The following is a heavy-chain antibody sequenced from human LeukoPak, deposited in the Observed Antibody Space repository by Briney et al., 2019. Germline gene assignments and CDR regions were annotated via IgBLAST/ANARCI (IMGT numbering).Heavy chain of an antibody. CDR3: ARSGDEWELLFDY. V-gene: IGHV4-34*01. CDR2: INHSGST. J-gene: IGHJ4*02. CDR1: GGSFSGYY. Sequence: SETLSLTCAVYGGSFSGYYWSWIRQPPGKGLEWIGEINHSGSTNYNPSLKSRVTISVDTSKNQFSLKLSSVTAADTAVYYCARSGDEWELLFDYWGQGTLVTVSS. D-gene: IGHD1-26*01.